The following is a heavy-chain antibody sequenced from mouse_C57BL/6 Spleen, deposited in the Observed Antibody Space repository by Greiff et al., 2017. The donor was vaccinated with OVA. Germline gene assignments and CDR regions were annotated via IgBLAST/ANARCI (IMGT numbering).Heavy chain of an antibody. V-gene: IGHV1-26*01. CDR2: INPNNGGT. Sequence: EVQLQQSGPELVKPGASVKISCKASGYTFTDYYMNWVKQSHGKSLEWIGDINPNNGGTSYNQKFKGKATLTVDKSSSTAYMELRSLTSEDSAVYYCARFYYYGAWGQGTLVTVSA. CDR1: GYTFTDYY. CDR3: ARFYYYGA. D-gene: IGHD1-1*01. J-gene: IGHJ3*01.